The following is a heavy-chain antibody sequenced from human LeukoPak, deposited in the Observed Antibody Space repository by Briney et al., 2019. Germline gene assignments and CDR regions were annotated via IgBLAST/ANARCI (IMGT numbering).Heavy chain of an antibody. Sequence: PGGSLRLSCAASGFTFDDYGMSWVRQAPGKGLEWVSVINWNGGSTGYADSVKGRFTISRDNSKNTLYLQMNSLRAEDTAVYYCASILLWFVYDYWGQGTLVTVSS. V-gene: IGHV3-20*04. D-gene: IGHD3-10*01. J-gene: IGHJ4*02. CDR3: ASILLWFVYDY. CDR2: INWNGGST. CDR1: GFTFDDYG.